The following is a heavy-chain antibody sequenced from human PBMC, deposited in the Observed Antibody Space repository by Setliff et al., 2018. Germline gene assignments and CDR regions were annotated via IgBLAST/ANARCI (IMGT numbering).Heavy chain of an antibody. Sequence: PGGSLRLSCAASGFTVSSTYMSWVRQAPGKGLEWVSVIYSGGSIYYADSVKGRFTISRDNSKNTLYLQMNGLRAEDTAVYYCARDRIREYYYYYMDVWDKGTTVTVSS. J-gene: IGHJ6*03. V-gene: IGHV3-53*01. CDR3: ARDRIREYYYYYMDV. CDR2: IYSGGSI. CDR1: GFTVSSTY.